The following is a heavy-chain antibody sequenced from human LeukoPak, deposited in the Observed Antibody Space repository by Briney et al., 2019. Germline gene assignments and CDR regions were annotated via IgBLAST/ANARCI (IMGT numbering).Heavy chain of an antibody. D-gene: IGHD6-19*01. J-gene: IGHJ6*03. CDR1: GFTFGDYA. CDR2: IRNKAYGGTT. V-gene: IGHV3-49*03. CDR3: TRDQAYSSGWYGYYYYYMDV. Sequence: GGSLRLSCTASGFTFGDYAMSWFRQAPGKGLEWVGFIRNKAYGGTTEYAASVKGRFTISRDDSKSIAYLQMNSLKTEDTAVYYCTRDQAYSSGWYGYYYYYMDVWGKGTTVTISS.